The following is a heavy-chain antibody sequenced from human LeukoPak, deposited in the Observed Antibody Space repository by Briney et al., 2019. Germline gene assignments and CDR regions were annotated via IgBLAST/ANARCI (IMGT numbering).Heavy chain of an antibody. CDR1: GFTFGSYG. D-gene: IGHD1-26*01. J-gene: IGHJ3*02. CDR3: AKEGWELLRGAFDI. CDR2: IRYDGSNK. Sequence: GSLRLSCAASGFTFGSYGMHWVRQAPGKGLEWVAFIRYDGSNKYYADSVKGRFTVSRDNSKNTLYLQMNSLRAEDTAVYYCAKEGWELLRGAFDIWGQGTMVTVSS. V-gene: IGHV3-30*02.